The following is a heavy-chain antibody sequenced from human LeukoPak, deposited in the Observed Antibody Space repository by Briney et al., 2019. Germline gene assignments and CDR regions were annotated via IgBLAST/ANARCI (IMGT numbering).Heavy chain of an antibody. CDR1: GFTFSNHG. J-gene: IGHJ6*02. V-gene: IGHV3-13*01. CDR2: IGTAGDT. Sequence: GGSLRLSCAASGFTFSNHGMHWVRQATGKGLEWVSAIGTAGDTYYPGSVKGRFTISRENAKNSLYLQMNSLRAGDTAVYYCARGAWFGELLYGHGMDVWGQGTTVTVSS. D-gene: IGHD3-10*01. CDR3: ARGAWFGELLYGHGMDV.